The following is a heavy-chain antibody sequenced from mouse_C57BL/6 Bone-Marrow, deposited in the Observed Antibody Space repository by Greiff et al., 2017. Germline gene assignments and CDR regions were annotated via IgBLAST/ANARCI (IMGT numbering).Heavy chain of an antibody. CDR3: ARGGFHYCGSSPWWYFDV. D-gene: IGHD1-1*01. CDR2: ILPGSGST. J-gene: IGHJ1*03. V-gene: IGHV1-9*01. Sequence: QVQLQQSGAELMKPGASVKLSCKATGYTFTGYWIEWVKQRPGHGLEWIGEILPGSGSTNYNEKFKGKATFTADNSSNTAYMQLSSLTTEDSDTDYCARGGFHYCGSSPWWYFDVWGTGTTVTVSS. CDR1: GYTFTGYW.